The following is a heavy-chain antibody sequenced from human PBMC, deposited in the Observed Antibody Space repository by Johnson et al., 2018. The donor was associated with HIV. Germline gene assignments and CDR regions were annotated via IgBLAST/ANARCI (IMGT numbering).Heavy chain of an antibody. J-gene: IGHJ3*02. Sequence: VQLVESGGGVVQPGRSLRLSCAASGFTFDDYAMHWVRQAPGKGLEWVSGISWNSGSIGYADSVKGRFTISRDNAKNSLYLQMNSLRAEDTALYYCAKARVVGGFDAFDIWGQGTMVTVSS. CDR2: ISWNSGSI. CDR1: GFTFDDYA. CDR3: AKARVVGGFDAFDI. V-gene: IGHV3-9*01. D-gene: IGHD2-15*01.